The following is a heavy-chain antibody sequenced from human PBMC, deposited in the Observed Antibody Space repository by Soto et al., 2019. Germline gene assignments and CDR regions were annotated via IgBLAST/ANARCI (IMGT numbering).Heavy chain of an antibody. CDR3: ARDVADTAMVPFDY. CDR1: GGTFSSYA. CDR2: TIPIFGTA. Sequence: SVKVSCKASGGTFSSYAISWVRQAPGQGLEWTGGTIPIFGTANYAQKFQGRVTITADESTSTAYMELSSLRSEDTAVYYCARDVADTAMVPFDYWGQGTLVTVSS. D-gene: IGHD5-18*01. V-gene: IGHV1-69*13. J-gene: IGHJ4*02.